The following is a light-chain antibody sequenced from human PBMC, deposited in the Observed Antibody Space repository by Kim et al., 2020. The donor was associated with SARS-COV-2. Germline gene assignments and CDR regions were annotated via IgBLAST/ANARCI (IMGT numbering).Light chain of an antibody. J-gene: IGKJ3*01. CDR2: GAS. Sequence: PGERATLSCRASQSIADYLAWYQHKPGQAPRLLIYGASNRVTGTPDRFSGSGSGTDFTLTISRLEPEDFAVYYCQEYSGSRPGITFGPGTKVDIK. CDR3: QEYSGSRPGIT. V-gene: IGKV3-20*01. CDR1: QSIADY.